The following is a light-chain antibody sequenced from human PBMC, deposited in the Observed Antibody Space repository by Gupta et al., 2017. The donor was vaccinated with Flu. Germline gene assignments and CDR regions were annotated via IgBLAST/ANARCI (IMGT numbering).Light chain of an antibody. Sequence: QSALPQPASVSGSPGQSLTISCTGTSSDVGGYNYVSWYHHHPGKAPKLMIYEVINRPSGVSNRFSGSKSGNTASLTISGLQAEDEADYYCSSYTSSNSLEFGGGTKLTVL. V-gene: IGLV2-14*01. CDR3: SSYTSSNSLE. CDR1: SSDVGGYNY. CDR2: EVI. J-gene: IGLJ3*02.